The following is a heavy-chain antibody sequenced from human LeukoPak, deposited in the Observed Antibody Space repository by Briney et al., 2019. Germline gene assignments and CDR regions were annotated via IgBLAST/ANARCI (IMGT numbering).Heavy chain of an antibody. CDR1: GFPFSSYA. J-gene: IGHJ3*02. Sequence: PGGSLRLSCAASGFPFSSYAMSWVRQAPVKELEWVSAISGSGGSTYYADSVKGRFTISRDNSKNTLYLQMNSLRAEDTAVYYCARRVVVTVNYAFDIWGQGTMVTVSS. CDR2: ISGSGGST. D-gene: IGHD2-21*02. V-gene: IGHV3-23*01. CDR3: ARRVVVTVNYAFDI.